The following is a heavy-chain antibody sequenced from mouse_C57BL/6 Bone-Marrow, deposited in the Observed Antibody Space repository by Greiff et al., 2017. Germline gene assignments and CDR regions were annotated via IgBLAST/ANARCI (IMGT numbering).Heavy chain of an antibody. J-gene: IGHJ1*03. CDR3: ARWPRGYFDV. CDR2: INPNNGGT. CDR1: GYTFTDYN. V-gene: IGHV1-18*01. Sequence: EVPLQQSGPELVKPGASVKIPCKASGYTFTDYNLDWVKQSHGKSLEWIGDINPNNGGTIYNQKFKGKATLTVDKSSSTAYMELRSLTSEDTAVYYCARWPRGYFDVWGTGTTVTVSS.